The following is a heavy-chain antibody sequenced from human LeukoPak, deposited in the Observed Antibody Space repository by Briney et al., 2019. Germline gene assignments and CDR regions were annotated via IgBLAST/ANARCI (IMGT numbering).Heavy chain of an antibody. V-gene: IGHV3-74*03. J-gene: IGHJ4*02. CDR2: IYSDVRRI. CDR3: ATSPVISRD. CDR1: GFTFSDYW. D-gene: IGHD2-21*01. Sequence: PGGSLRLSCAAPGFTFSDYWMHWVRQAPGKGLEWVARIYSDVRRIKYADSVKGRFTISRDNAKNTLYLQMNALRVEDTAVYYCATSPVISRDWGQGTLVTVSS.